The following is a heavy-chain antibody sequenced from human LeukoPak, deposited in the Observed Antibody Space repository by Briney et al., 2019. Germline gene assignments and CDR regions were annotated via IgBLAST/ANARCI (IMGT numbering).Heavy chain of an antibody. CDR1: GFTFSSYE. Sequence: GGSLRLSCAASGFTFSSYEMNWVRQAPGKGLEWVSYISSSGSTIYYADSAKGRFTISRDNAKNSLYLQMNSLRAEDTAVYYCAARYFDWLSTGTGYYFDYWGQGTLVTVSS. D-gene: IGHD3-9*01. CDR2: ISSSGSTI. CDR3: AARYFDWLSTGTGYYFDY. V-gene: IGHV3-48*03. J-gene: IGHJ4*02.